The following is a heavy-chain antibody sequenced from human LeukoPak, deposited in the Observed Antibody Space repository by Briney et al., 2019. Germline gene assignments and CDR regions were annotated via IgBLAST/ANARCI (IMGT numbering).Heavy chain of an antibody. CDR1: GGSFSGYY. J-gene: IGHJ3*02. V-gene: IGHV4-34*01. CDR2: INHSGST. D-gene: IGHD2-2*01. Sequence: PSETLSLTCAVYGGSFSGYYWSWTRQPPGKGLEWIGEINHSGSTNYNPSLKSRVAISVDTSKNQFSLKLSSVTAADTAVYYCARTRTDARRHCSSTSCPVDAFDIWAKGQWSPSLQ. CDR3: ARTRTDARRHCSSTSCPVDAFDI.